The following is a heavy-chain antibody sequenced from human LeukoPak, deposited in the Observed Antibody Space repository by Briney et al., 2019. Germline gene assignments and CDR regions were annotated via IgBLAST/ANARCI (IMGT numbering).Heavy chain of an antibody. CDR2: INHSGST. CDR1: GGSFSGYY. Sequence: SETLSLTCAVYGGSFSGYYWSRIRQPPGKGLEWIGEINHSGSTNYNPSLKSRVTISVDTTKNQFSLKLSSVAAADTAVYYCARVTKDIVVVPAASPYGMDVWGQGTTVTVSS. V-gene: IGHV4-34*01. D-gene: IGHD2-2*01. J-gene: IGHJ6*02. CDR3: ARVTKDIVVVPAASPYGMDV.